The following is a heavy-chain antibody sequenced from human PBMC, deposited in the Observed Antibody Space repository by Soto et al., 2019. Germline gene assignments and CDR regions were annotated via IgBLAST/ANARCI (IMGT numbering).Heavy chain of an antibody. CDR1: GYTFTGYY. V-gene: IGHV1-2*04. J-gene: IGHJ5*02. CDR3: ARSPSDYGSGSYRPPFDP. D-gene: IGHD3-10*01. CDR2: INPNSGGT. Sequence: ASVKVSCKASGYTFTGYYMHWVRQAPGQGLEWMGWINPNSGGTNYAQRFQGWVTMTRDTSISTAYMELSRLRSDDTAVYYCARSPSDYGSGSYRPPFDPRGQGPPVTVPS.